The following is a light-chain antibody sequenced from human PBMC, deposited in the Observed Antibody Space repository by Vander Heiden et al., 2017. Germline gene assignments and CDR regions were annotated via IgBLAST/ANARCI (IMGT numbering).Light chain of an antibody. J-gene: IGLJ1*01. CDR2: DVT. CDR3: SSYSTTGTLV. V-gene: IGLV2-14*03. Sequence: QSALTQPAPVSGSPGQSITISCSGASSDVGFYNYVPWYQRHPGKAPKLMIYDVTNLPSGVSDRFSGSKSGNTASLTISGLQAEDAADYYCSSYSTTGTLVFGTGTEVTVL. CDR1: SSDVGFYNY.